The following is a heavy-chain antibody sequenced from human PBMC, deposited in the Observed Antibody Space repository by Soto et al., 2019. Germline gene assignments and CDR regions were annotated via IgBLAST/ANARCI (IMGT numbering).Heavy chain of an antibody. CDR1: IGSFSSYA. CDR3: ARVGYYAIEYYFDY. Sequence: SVKVAVKASIGSFSSYAISWVLQAPGQGLEWMGGIIPIFGTANYAQKFQGRVTITADESTSTAYMELSSLRSEDTAVYYCARVGYYAIEYYFDYWGQGTLVTVSS. J-gene: IGHJ4*02. V-gene: IGHV1-69*13. D-gene: IGHD2-8*01. CDR2: IIPIFGTA.